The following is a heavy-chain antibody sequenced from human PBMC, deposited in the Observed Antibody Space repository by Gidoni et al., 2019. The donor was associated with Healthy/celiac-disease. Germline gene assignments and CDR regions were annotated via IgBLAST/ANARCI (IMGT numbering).Heavy chain of an antibody. CDR2: INPNSGGT. V-gene: IGHV1-2*02. D-gene: IGHD3-9*01. CDR3: ARSGGILRYFDWLSHDY. CDR1: GYTFTGYY. Sequence: QVQLVQSGAEVKKTGASVKVACKASGYTFTGYYMHGVRQAPGQGLEWMGWINPNSGGTNYAQKFQGRVTMTRDTSISTAYMELSRLRSDDTAVYYCARSGGILRYFDWLSHDYWGQGTLVTVSS. J-gene: IGHJ4*02.